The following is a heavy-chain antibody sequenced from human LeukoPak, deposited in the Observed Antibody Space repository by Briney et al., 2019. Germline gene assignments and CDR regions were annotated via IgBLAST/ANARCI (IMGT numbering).Heavy chain of an antibody. J-gene: IGHJ4*02. V-gene: IGHV4-34*01. CDR2: INHSGST. D-gene: IGHD3-9*01. CDR1: GGSFSGYY. Sequence: SETLSLTCAVYGGSFSGYYWSWIRQPPGKGLEWIGEINHSGSTNYNPSLKSRVTISVDTSKNQFSLKLSSVTPADPAVYYWARAFHILTPPPFDHLGQGTLVTVSS. CDR3: ARAFHILTPPPFDH.